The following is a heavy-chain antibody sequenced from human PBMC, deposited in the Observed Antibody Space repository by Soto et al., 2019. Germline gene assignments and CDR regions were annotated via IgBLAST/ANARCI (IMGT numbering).Heavy chain of an antibody. Sequence: QITLKESGPTLVKPTQTLTLTCTFSGFSLSTSGVGVGWIRQPPGKVLESFALIYWVVDKRCSPSLKNRLTITQDTSKNQVVLTMTNMDPVDTATYYCAHYRIYGDYMYYFDYWGQGTLVTVSS. V-gene: IGHV2-5*02. CDR2: IYWVVDK. D-gene: IGHD4-17*01. CDR1: GFSLSTSGVG. J-gene: IGHJ4*02. CDR3: AHYRIYGDYMYYFDY.